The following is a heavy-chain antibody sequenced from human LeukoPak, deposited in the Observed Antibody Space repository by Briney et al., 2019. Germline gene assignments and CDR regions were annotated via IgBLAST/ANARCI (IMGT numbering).Heavy chain of an antibody. V-gene: IGHV1-46*01. CDR1: GYTFTSYY. Sequence: GASVKVSCKASGYTFTSYYMHWVRQAPGQGLEWMGIINPSGGSTSYAQKFQGRVTMTRDTSTSTVYMELSSLRSEDTAVYYCARTPESIAARPHPNSLYFDYWGQGTLVTVSS. D-gene: IGHD6-6*01. CDR2: INPSGGST. CDR3: ARTPESIAARPHPNSLYFDY. J-gene: IGHJ4*02.